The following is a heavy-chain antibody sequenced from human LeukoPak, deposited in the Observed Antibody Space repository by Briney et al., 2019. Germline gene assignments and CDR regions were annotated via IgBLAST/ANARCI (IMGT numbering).Heavy chain of an antibody. V-gene: IGHV3-30*04. CDR1: GFTFSSYA. J-gene: IGHJ4*02. D-gene: IGHD3-9*01. Sequence: RGSLRLSCAASGFTFSSYAMHWVRQAPGKGLEWVAVISYDGSNKYYADSVKGRFTISRDNSKNTLYLQMNSLRAEDTAVYYCARGPPYYDILTGYYNVYFDYWGQGTLVTVSS. CDR2: ISYDGSNK. CDR3: ARGPPYYDILTGYYNVYFDY.